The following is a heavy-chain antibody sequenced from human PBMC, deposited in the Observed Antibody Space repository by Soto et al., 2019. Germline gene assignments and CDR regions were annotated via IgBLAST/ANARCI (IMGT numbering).Heavy chain of an antibody. D-gene: IGHD3-10*01. CDR3: ARDRIWFGELSWFDP. J-gene: IGHJ5*02. Sequence: GGSLRLSCAASGFTFSSYWMSWVRQAPGKGLEWVANIKQDGSEKYYVDSVKGGFTISRDNAKNSLYLQMNSLRAEDTAVYYCARDRIWFGELSWFDPWGQGTLVTVSS. CDR1: GFTFSSYW. V-gene: IGHV3-7*03. CDR2: IKQDGSEK.